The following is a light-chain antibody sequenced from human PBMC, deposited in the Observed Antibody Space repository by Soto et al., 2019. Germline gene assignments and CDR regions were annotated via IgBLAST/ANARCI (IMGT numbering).Light chain of an antibody. CDR1: QGIRSD. V-gene: IGKV1-17*01. Sequence: DIQMTQSPSSLSVSVGDRITITCRASQGIRSDVGWYQQKPGKVPKRLIYAASNLQSGVPSRFSGSGSWAEFTLTISSLQPEDFATYYCLQHNTYPLTFGGGTKVEIK. CDR3: LQHNTYPLT. J-gene: IGKJ4*01. CDR2: AAS.